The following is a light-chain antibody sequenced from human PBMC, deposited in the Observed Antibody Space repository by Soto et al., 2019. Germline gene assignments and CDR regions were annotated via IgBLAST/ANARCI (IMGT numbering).Light chain of an antibody. CDR3: SSYVGTNTLV. J-gene: IGLJ2*01. CDR1: SGDIGGYNY. V-gene: IGLV2-8*02. Sequence: QSVLTQPPSASRSPGQSVTIPCTGTSGDIGGYNYVSWYQQHPGKAPKLLIYEVSKRPSGVPDRFSGSKSGNTASLTVSGPQAEDEADYYCSSYVGTNTLVFGGGTKVTVL. CDR2: EVS.